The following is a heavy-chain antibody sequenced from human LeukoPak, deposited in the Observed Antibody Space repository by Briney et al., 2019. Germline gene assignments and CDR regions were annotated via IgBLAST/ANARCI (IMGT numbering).Heavy chain of an antibody. D-gene: IGHD5-18*01. CDR2: INPNSGGT. CDR1: GYTFTGYY. J-gene: IGHJ4*02. Sequence: ASVKVSCKASGYTFTGYYMHWVRQAPGQGLEWMGRINPNSGGTNYAQKFQGRVTMSRDTSISTAYMELSRLRSDDPAVYYCARVEGIQLWSTGDYWGQGTLVTVSS. V-gene: IGHV1-2*06. CDR3: ARVEGIQLWSTGDY.